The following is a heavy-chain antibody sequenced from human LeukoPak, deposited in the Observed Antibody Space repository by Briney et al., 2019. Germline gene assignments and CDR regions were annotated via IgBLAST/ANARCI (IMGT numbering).Heavy chain of an antibody. V-gene: IGHV3-48*03. D-gene: IGHD1-14*01. CDR1: GFTFSSYE. J-gene: IGHJ4*02. CDR3: VRGDRYFFDF. CDR2: IGNTGRTI. Sequence: PGGSLRLSCAASGFTFSSYEMNRVLQAPGRGLEWVSYIGNTGRTIYYADSVQGRFTISRDNAKNSLYLQMNSLRAEDTAIYYCVRGDRYFFDFWGQGTLVTVSS.